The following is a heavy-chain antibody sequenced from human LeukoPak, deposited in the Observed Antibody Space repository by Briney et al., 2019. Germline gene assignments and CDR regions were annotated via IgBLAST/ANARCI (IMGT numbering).Heavy chain of an antibody. V-gene: IGHV1-18*01. CDR1: GYTFTSYG. D-gene: IGHD2-15*01. CDR2: ISAYNGNT. Sequence: ASVKVSCKASGYTFTSYGISWVRQAPGQGLEWMGWISAYNGNTNYAQKLQGRVTMTTDTSTSTTYMELRSLRSDDTAVYYCTRGTGLCRGGSCCVYWGQGTLVTVSS. CDR3: TRGTGLCRGGSCCVY. J-gene: IGHJ4*02.